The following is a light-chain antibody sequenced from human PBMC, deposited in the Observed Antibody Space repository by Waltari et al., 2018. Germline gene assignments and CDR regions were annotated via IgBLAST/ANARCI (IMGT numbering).Light chain of an antibody. J-gene: IGLJ1*01. Sequence: QSALTQPPSASGSPGQSVTIACTGTRSDVGIYNYVSWYQQYPGKAPKVMIYEVNKRPSGVPDRFSGSKFGNTASLTVSGLQAEDEADYYCSSYAGGNKFVFGTGTKVTVL. CDR1: RSDVGIYNY. CDR3: SSYAGGNKFV. CDR2: EVN. V-gene: IGLV2-8*01.